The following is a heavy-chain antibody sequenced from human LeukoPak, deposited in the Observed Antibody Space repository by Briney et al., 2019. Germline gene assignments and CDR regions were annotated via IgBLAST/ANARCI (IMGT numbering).Heavy chain of an antibody. Sequence: SQTLSLTCTVSDGSISSGGYYRSWIRQPPGKGLEWIGCIYYIGSTNYNPSLKSRVTISVDTSKNQFSLKLSSVTAADTAVYYCARHGGAYGFDYWGQGTLVTVSS. CDR2: IYYIGST. V-gene: IGHV4-61*02. CDR1: DGSISSGGYY. CDR3: ARHGGAYGFDY. J-gene: IGHJ4*02. D-gene: IGHD4-17*01.